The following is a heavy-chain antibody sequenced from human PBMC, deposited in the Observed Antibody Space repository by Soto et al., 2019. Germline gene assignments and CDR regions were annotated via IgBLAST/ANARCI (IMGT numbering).Heavy chain of an antibody. D-gene: IGHD7-27*01. Sequence: GGSLRLSCAASGFTFSSYSMNWVRQAPGKGLEWVSSISSSSYIYYADSVKGRFTISRDNAKNSLYLQMISLRAEDTTVYYCQTGDRAFDIWGQGTMVTVSS. CDR3: QTGDRAFDI. CDR2: ISSSSYI. CDR1: GFTFSSYS. V-gene: IGHV3-21*01. J-gene: IGHJ3*02.